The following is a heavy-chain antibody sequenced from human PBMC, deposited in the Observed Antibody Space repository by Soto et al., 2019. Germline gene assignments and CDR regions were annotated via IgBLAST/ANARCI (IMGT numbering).Heavy chain of an antibody. CDR1: GYTFATYA. D-gene: IGHD3-9*01. V-gene: IGHV1-3*04. J-gene: IGHJ6*02. Sequence: QVQLVQSGAEVKKPGASVKVSCKASGYTFATYAIHWVRQAPGQRLEWMGWINTGNGNTEYSQNFQGRVTITRDTAASTAYMALSSLRSEDTAMYYCTRVNTIFSNPDYYSYDMDVWGQGTTVTVAS. CDR3: TRVNTIFSNPDYYSYDMDV. CDR2: INTGNGNT.